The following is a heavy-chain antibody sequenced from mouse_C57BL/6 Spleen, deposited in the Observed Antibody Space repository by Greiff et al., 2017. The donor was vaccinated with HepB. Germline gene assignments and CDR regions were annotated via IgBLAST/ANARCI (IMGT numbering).Heavy chain of an antibody. CDR1: GYTFTDYY. CDR2: INPNNGGT. V-gene: IGHV1-26*01. CDR3: ARFDDYDGAMDY. Sequence: VQLQQSGPELVKPGASVKISCKASGYTFTDYYMNWVKQSHGKSLEWIGDINPNNGGTSYNQKFKGKATLTVDKSSSTAYMELRSLTSEDSAVYYCARFDDYDGAMDYWGQGTSVTVSS. J-gene: IGHJ4*01. D-gene: IGHD2-4*01.